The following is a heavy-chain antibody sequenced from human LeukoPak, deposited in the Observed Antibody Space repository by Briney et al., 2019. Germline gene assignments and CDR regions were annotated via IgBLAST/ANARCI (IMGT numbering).Heavy chain of an antibody. CDR1: GVSTTNGIYY. J-gene: IGHJ4*02. CDR2: VHNVGST. V-gene: IGHV4-39*01. Sequence: SSETLSLTCTVSGVSTTNGIYYWAWIRQPPGKGLEWIGSVHNVGSTYYNLSLRSRVTMSIDTSKNQFSLRLNSVTAADTAVYYCARHAEYNSGWHFYPDHWGQGILVTVSS. CDR3: ARHAEYNSGWHFYPDH. D-gene: IGHD6-19*01.